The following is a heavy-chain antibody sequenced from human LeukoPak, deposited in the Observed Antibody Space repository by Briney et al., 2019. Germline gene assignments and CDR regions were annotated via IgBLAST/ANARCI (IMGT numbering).Heavy chain of an antibody. D-gene: IGHD1-20*01. CDR3: ASYNWNDGFFDY. V-gene: IGHV3-48*02. CDR2: ISSSSNII. Sequence: GGSLRLSCAASGFTLSTYSMNWVRQAPGKGLEWVSYISSSSNIIYYAVSVKGRFTISRDNAENSLSLQMNSLRDEDTAVYYCASYNWNDGFFDYWGQGTLVTVSS. CDR1: GFTLSTYS. J-gene: IGHJ4*02.